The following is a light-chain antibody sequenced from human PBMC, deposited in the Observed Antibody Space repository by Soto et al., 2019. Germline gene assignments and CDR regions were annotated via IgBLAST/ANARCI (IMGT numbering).Light chain of an antibody. Sequence: EILLTQSPGTLSLSPGERSTRSGQTSQSRGSNFLAWYQHKPGQGPRLLIYASSNRATGIPDRFSGSASGTDFTLTINRLEPEDFAVYYCQLYGISPHFGQGTRREIK. J-gene: IGKJ5*01. CDR2: ASS. CDR1: QSRGSNF. CDR3: QLYGISPH. V-gene: IGKV3-20*01.